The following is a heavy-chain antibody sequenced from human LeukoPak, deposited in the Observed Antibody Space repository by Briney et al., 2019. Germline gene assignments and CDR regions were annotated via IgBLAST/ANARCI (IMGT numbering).Heavy chain of an antibody. CDR3: ARDLGIAARPDGWFDP. Sequence: RPSETLSLTCTVSGGSISSYYWSWIRQPPGKELEWIGYIYYSGSTNYNPSLKSRVTISVDTSKNQFSLKLSSVTAADTAVYYCARDLGIAARPDGWFDPWGQGTLVTVSS. V-gene: IGHV4-59*01. J-gene: IGHJ5*02. CDR2: IYYSGST. D-gene: IGHD6-6*01. CDR1: GGSISSYY.